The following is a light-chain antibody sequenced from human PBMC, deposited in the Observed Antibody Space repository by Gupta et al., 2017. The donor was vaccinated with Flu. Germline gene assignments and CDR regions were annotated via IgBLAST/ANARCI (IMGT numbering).Light chain of an antibody. J-gene: IGLJ3*02. Sequence: QLVLTQSPSASASLGASVKLTCTLSSGHSSYAIAWHQQQPEKGPRYLMKLNSDGIHSKGDGIPDRFSGSSSGAERYLTISSLQSEDEADYYCQTWGTGIHRVFGGGTKLTVL. CDR3: QTWGTGIHRV. CDR1: SGHSSYA. V-gene: IGLV4-69*01. CDR2: LNSDGIH.